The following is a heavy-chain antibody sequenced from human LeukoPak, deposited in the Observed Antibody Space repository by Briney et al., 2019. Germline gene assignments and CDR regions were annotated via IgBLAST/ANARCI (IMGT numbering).Heavy chain of an antibody. D-gene: IGHD3-10*01. CDR3: ARDHLPMVRRVIGFDP. CDR1: GGSISSYY. Sequence: SETLSLTCTVSGGSISSYYWSWIRQPPGKGLEWIGYIYYSGSTNYNPSLKSRVTISVDTSKNQFSLKLSSVTAADTAVYYCARDHLPMVRRVIGFDPWGQGTLVTVSS. V-gene: IGHV4-59*01. J-gene: IGHJ5*02. CDR2: IYYSGST.